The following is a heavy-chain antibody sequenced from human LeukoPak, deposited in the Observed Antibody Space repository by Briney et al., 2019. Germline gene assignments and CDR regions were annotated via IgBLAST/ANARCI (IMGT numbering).Heavy chain of an antibody. J-gene: IGHJ4*02. CDR3: ARGDYSSSFDY. CDR1: GGSISSGGYY. Sequence: SETLSLTCTVSGGSISSGGYYWSWIRQPPGKGLGWIGYIYHSGSTYYNPSLKSRVTISVDRSKNQFSLKLSSVTAADTAVYYCARGDYSSSFDYWGQGTLVTVSS. V-gene: IGHV4-30-2*01. CDR2: IYHSGST. D-gene: IGHD6-6*01.